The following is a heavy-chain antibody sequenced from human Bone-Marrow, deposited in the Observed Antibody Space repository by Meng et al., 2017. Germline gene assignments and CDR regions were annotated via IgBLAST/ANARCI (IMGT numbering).Heavy chain of an antibody. J-gene: IGHJ4*01. CDR3: SGHVDY. CDR1: GFTFSNAW. CDR2: MKSNVDGGTV. Sequence: GESLKISCAASGFTFSNAWMTWVRQAPGKGLEWIGRMKSNVDGGTVDYAAAVKGRFFISRDDSENTFYLQMNSLKTEDTAVYYCSGHVDYWDHGTLVTSPQ. V-gene: IGHV3-15*01.